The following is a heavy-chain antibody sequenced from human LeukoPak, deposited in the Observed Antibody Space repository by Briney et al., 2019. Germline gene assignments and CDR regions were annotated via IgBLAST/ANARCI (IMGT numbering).Heavy chain of an antibody. CDR3: ARDRLAFDDGFDY. CDR1: GFTFNIYA. J-gene: IGHJ4*02. Sequence: GGSLRLSCATSGFTFNIYAMNWVRQAPGKGLEWVSIISGNGINTYYADSVKGRFTISRDNAKNSLYLQMNSLRAEDTAVYYCARDRLAFDDGFDYWGQGTLVTVSS. V-gene: IGHV3-21*01. D-gene: IGHD4-17*01. CDR2: ISGNGINT.